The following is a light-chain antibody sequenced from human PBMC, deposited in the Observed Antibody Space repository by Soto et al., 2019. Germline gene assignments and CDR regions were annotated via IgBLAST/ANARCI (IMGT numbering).Light chain of an antibody. Sequence: QSALTQPASVSGSPGQSITISCTGTSSDVGAYNYVSWYQQQSRKAPKLLIHEVSSRPAGVSXXXXXXXXXXTASLTISGLQAEDEADYYCSAFATSRAYVFGIGTKVTVL. CDR3: SAFATSRAYV. V-gene: IGLV2-14*01. CDR1: SSDVGAYNY. J-gene: IGLJ1*01. CDR2: EVS.